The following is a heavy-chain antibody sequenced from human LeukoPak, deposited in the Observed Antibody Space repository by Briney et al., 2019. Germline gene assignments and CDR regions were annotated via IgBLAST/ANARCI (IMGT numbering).Heavy chain of an antibody. CDR1: GGSISSYY. D-gene: IGHD3-10*01. CDR3: ARHGSGSSLALYP. V-gene: IGHV4-59*08. CDR2: IYYSGST. Sequence: PSETLSLTCTVSGGSISSYYWSWIRQPPGKGLEWIGYIYYSGSTNYNPSLESRVTISVDTSKNQFSLKLSSVTAADTAVYYCARHGSGSSLALYPWGQGTLVTVSS. J-gene: IGHJ5*02.